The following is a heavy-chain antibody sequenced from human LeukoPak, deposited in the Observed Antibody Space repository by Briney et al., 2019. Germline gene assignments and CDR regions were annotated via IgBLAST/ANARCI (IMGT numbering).Heavy chain of an antibody. D-gene: IGHD6-6*01. V-gene: IGHV1-8*02. CDR2: MNPNSGNT. CDR3: ARGLIAARRGSWFDP. CDR1: GYTFTNYD. Sequence: ASVKVSCKASGYTFTNYDINWVRQATGQGLEWMGWMNPNSGNTGYAQKFQGRVTMTRNTSVSTAYMELSSLRSEDTAVYYCARGLIAARRGSWFDPWGQGTLVTVSS. J-gene: IGHJ5*02.